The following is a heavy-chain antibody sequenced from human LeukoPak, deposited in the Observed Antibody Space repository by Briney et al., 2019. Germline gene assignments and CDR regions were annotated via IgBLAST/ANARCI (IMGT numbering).Heavy chain of an antibody. J-gene: IGHJ4*02. Sequence: GASVKVSCEASGDTFIPYTFSWVRQPPGQGLEWIGRIIPSLDVANYAHKFQGLVTLSVDRDTATTYMEVTSLRSEDTAIYYCARDHCSPGTCLGGHWGQGTLVTVSS. V-gene: IGHV1-69*04. CDR2: IIPSLDVA. D-gene: IGHD2-15*01. CDR1: GDTFIPYT. CDR3: ARDHCSPGTCLGGH.